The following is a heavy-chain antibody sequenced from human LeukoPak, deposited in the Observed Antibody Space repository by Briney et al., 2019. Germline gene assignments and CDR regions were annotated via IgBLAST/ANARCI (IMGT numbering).Heavy chain of an antibody. D-gene: IGHD4-23*01. CDR2: INHSGST. Sequence: SETLSLTCAVYGGSFSGYYWSWIRQPPGKGLEWIGEINHSGSTNYNPSLKSRVTISVDTSKNQFSLKLSSVTAADTAVYYCASTYGTVVTPRLYYGMDVWGQGTLVTVSS. J-gene: IGHJ6*02. V-gene: IGHV4-34*01. CDR1: GGSFSGYY. CDR3: ASTYGTVVTPRLYYGMDV.